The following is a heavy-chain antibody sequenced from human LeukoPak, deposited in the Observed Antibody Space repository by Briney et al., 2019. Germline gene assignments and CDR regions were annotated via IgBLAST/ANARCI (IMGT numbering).Heavy chain of an antibody. CDR1: GFTFSSSA. V-gene: IGHV3-30-3*01. J-gene: IGHJ4*02. Sequence: PGGSLRLSCAASGFTFSSSAMHWVRQAPDKGLEWVAVISYDGSNKYYADSVKGRFTISRDNSKNTLYLQMNGLRADDTAVYYCARDRDSSGWYEGLDYWGQGTLVTVSS. CDR2: ISYDGSNK. D-gene: IGHD6-19*01. CDR3: ARDRDSSGWYEGLDY.